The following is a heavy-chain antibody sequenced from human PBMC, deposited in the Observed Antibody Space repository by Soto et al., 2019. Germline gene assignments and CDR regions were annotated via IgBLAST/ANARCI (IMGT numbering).Heavy chain of an antibody. CDR1: GYTFTLYY. V-gene: IGHV1-46*01. Sequence: QVQLVQSGAEVKKAGASVKVSCKASGYTFTLYYMHWVRQAPGQGLEWMGIINPSGGSTSYTQKFQGRVTMTRDTSTSTVHMELSSLRSEDTAVYYCARRRGRDFDYWGQGTLVTVSS. CDR2: INPSGGST. J-gene: IGHJ4*02. CDR3: ARRRGRDFDY.